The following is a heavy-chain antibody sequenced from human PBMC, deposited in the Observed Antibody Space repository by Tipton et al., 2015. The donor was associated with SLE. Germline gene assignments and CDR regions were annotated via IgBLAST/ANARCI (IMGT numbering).Heavy chain of an antibody. V-gene: IGHV3-48*04. D-gene: IGHD1-26*01. CDR3: ARDRVGHFDY. CDR1: GFTFSSYS. Sequence: SLRLSCAASGFTFSSYSMNWVRQAPGKGLEWVSYISGSGSTIYYADSVKGRFTISRDNARNSLYLQMNSLRAEDTAVYYCARDRVGHFDYWGQGTLVTVSS. J-gene: IGHJ4*02. CDR2: ISGSGSTI.